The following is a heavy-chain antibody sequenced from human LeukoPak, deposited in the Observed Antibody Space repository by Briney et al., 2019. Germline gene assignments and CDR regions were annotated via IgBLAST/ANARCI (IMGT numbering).Heavy chain of an antibody. CDR2: IYTSGST. J-gene: IGHJ5*02. Sequence: SETLSLTCTVSGGSISSYYWSWIRQPAGKGLEWIGRIYTSGSTNYNPSLKSRVTISVDTSKNQFSLKLSSVTAADTAVYYCARTIAVAGTGWFDPWGQGTLVTVSS. CDR3: ARTIAVAGTGWFDP. CDR1: GGSISSYY. V-gene: IGHV4-4*07. D-gene: IGHD6-19*01.